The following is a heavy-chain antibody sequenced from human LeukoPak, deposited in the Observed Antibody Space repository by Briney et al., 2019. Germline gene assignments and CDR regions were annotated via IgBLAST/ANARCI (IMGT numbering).Heavy chain of an antibody. CDR1: GFTFSSYD. D-gene: IGHD1-26*01. CDR2: IGTAGDT. V-gene: IGHV3-13*01. J-gene: IGHJ4*02. Sequence: PGGSLRLSCAASGFTFSSYDMHWVRQATGKGLEWVSAIGTAGDTYYPGSVKGRFTISRENAKNSLYLQVNSLRAGDTAVYYCARGGGSYEYYFDYWGQGTLVTVSS. CDR3: ARGGGSYEYYFDY.